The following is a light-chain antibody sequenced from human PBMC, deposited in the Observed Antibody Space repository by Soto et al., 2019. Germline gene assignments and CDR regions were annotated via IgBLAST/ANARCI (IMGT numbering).Light chain of an antibody. Sequence: DIVMTQSPLSPPVTPGEPASISCRSSQSLLHSNGYNYLDWYLQKPGQSPQLLIYLGSYRASGVPDRFSGSRSGTDFTLKISRVEAEDVGIYYCMQAMQTPTFGRGTKLEIK. CDR3: MQAMQTPT. V-gene: IGKV2-28*01. CDR2: LGS. J-gene: IGKJ2*01. CDR1: QSLLHSNGYNY.